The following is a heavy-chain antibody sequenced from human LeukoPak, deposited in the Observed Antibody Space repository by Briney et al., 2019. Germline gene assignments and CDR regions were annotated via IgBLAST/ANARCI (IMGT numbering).Heavy chain of an antibody. CDR3: ARVESGSSGWDDYYYGMDV. CDR2: IYYSGST. Sequence: SETLSLTCTVSSGSISGVGYYWTWIRQPPGKGLEWIGYIYYSGSTNYNPSLKSRATISVDTSKNQFSLKLSSVTAADTAVYYCARVESGSSGWDDYYYGMDVWGQGTTVTVSS. CDR1: SGSISGVGYY. V-gene: IGHV4-61*08. J-gene: IGHJ6*02. D-gene: IGHD6-19*01.